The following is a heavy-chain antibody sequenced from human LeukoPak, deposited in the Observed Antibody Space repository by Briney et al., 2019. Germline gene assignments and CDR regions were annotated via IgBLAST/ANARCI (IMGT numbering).Heavy chain of an antibody. CDR2: IIPIFGTA. D-gene: IGHD3-22*01. J-gene: IGHJ4*02. CDR3: ARDLWSYYDSSGSRYIY. Sequence: ASVKVSCKASGGTFSSYAISWVRQAPGQGLEWMGGIIPIFGTANYAQKFQGRVTITADKSTSTAYMELSSLRSDDTAVYYCARDLWSYYDSSGSRYIYWGQGTLVTVSS. CDR1: GGTFSSYA. V-gene: IGHV1-69*06.